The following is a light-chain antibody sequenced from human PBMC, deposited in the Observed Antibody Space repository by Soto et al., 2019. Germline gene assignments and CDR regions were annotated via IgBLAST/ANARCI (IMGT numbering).Light chain of an antibody. CDR1: QSVLHSSNNKNY. J-gene: IGKJ2*01. V-gene: IGKV4-1*01. CDR2: WAS. CDR3: QQYYSTPLRT. Sequence: DIVMTQSPDSLAVSLGERATINCKSSQSVLHSSNNKNYLAWYQQKPGQPPKLLIYWASTRESGVPDRFSGSGSGTDFTLTISSLQAEDVAVYYCQQYYSTPLRTFGQGTKLEIK.